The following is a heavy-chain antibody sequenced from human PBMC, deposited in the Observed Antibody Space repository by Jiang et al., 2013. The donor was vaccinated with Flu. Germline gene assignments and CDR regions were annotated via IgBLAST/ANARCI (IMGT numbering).Heavy chain of an antibody. Sequence: YHSGSTRSNPSLKSRVTISVDKSKNQFSLILRSVTAADTAVYHCARAYYGSGNGMDVWGQGTTVTVSS. CDR2: YHSGST. D-gene: IGHD3-10*01. J-gene: IGHJ6*02. V-gene: IGHV4-4*02. CDR3: ARAYYGSGNGMDV.